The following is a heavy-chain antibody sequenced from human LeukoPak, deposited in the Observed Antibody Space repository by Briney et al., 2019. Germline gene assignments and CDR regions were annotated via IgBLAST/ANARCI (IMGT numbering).Heavy chain of an antibody. Sequence: GGSLRLSCAASGFTFSDYGIHWVRQAPGKGLEWVAWIKSDGRRQYYADSAKGRFTISRDSSKKTVYLQANSLRAEDAAVYFCARDIWDQETRYFDYWGQGTLVTVSS. CDR3: ARDIWDQETRYFDY. CDR1: GFTFSDYG. J-gene: IGHJ4*02. V-gene: IGHV3-30*02. D-gene: IGHD1-26*01. CDR2: IKSDGRRQ.